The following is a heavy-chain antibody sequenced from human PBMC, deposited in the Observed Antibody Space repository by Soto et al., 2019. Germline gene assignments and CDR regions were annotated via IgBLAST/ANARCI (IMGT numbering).Heavy chain of an antibody. J-gene: IGHJ3*01. CDR3: ATWHEREHAFDV. D-gene: IGHD1-1*01. V-gene: IGHV3-53*01. CDR2: LYDVDGS. Sequence: DVQLVESGGGLIQPGESLRLSCAAFGLTISGKKYVAWVRQAPGKGLEWVSALYDVDGSFYADSVTGRFTTSSDSSKTTVYLPMNDLRPDDTAVYYCATWHEREHAFDVWGQWTTVTISS. CDR1: GLTISGKKY.